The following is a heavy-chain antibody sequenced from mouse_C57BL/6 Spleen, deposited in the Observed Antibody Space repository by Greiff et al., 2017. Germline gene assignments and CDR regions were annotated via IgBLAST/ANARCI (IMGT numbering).Heavy chain of an antibody. Sequence: VQLQQPGAELVKPGASVKLSCKASGYTFTSYWMHWVKQRPGQGLEWIGMIHPNSGSTNYNEKFKSKATLTVDKSSSTAYMQLSSLTSEDSAVYYCARFPYDYDGEFAYWGQGTLVTVSA. D-gene: IGHD2-4*01. CDR3: ARFPYDYDGEFAY. J-gene: IGHJ3*01. V-gene: IGHV1-64*01. CDR2: IHPNSGST. CDR1: GYTFTSYW.